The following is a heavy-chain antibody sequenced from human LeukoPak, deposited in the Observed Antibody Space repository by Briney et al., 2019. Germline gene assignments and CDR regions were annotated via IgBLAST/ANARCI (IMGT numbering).Heavy chain of an antibody. CDR1: GGTFSSYA. Sequence: SVKVSCKASGGTFSSYAISWVRQAPGQGLEWMGRIIPIFGTANYAQKFQGRVTITTDESTSTAYMELSSLRSEDTAVYYCARDGYKIGAAFDIWGQGTMVTVSS. CDR2: IIPIFGTA. V-gene: IGHV1-69*05. CDR3: ARDGYKIGAAFDI. J-gene: IGHJ3*02. D-gene: IGHD5-24*01.